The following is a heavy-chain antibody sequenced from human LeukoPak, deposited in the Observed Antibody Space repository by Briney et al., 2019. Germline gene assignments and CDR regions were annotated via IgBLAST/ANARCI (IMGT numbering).Heavy chain of an antibody. CDR2: TSSDSAYI. CDR3: ARDQRDDY. J-gene: IGHJ4*02. Sequence: GGSLRLSCAASGFTFSYYSMNWVRQAPGKGLEWVSSTSSDSAYIYYADSVRGRFTISRDNSKNTLYLQMNSLRAEDTAVYYCARDQRDDYWGQGTLVTVSS. CDR1: GFTFSYYS. V-gene: IGHV3-21*01.